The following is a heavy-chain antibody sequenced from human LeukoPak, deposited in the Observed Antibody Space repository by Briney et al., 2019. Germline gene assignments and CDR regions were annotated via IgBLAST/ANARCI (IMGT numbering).Heavy chain of an antibody. CDR3: ARGGYYYTY. V-gene: IGHV1-2*02. J-gene: IGHJ4*02. D-gene: IGHD3-22*01. Sequence: ASVKVSCKASGNTLTGFYIHWVRQAPGQGLEWMGWINPNSGDTNYAQKFQGRVTMTRDPSIYTACVELSSLTSDDTAVYYCARGGYYYTYWGQGTLVTVSS. CDR1: GNTLTGFY. CDR2: INPNSGDT.